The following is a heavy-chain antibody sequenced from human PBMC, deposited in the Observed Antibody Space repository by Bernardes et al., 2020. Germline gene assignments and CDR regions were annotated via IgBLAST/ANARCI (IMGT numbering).Heavy chain of an antibody. D-gene: IGHD2-2*01. CDR2: INHSGST. Sequence: SETLSLTCAVYGGSFSGYYWSWIRQPPGKGLEWIGEINHSGSTNYNPSLKSRVTISVDTSKNQFSLKLSSVTAADTAVYYCARGVQIVVVPAATRPLDYWGQGTLVTVSS. V-gene: IGHV4-34*01. J-gene: IGHJ4*02. CDR1: GGSFSGYY. CDR3: ARGVQIVVVPAATRPLDY.